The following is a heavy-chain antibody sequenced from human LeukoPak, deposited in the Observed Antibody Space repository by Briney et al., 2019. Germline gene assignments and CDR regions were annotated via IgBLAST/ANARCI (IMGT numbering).Heavy chain of an antibody. CDR3: ARGPGPRGSGSWNWFDP. CDR1: GYTFTSYD. V-gene: IGHV1-8*01. D-gene: IGHD3-10*01. Sequence: GASVKVSCKASGYTFTSYDINWVRQATGQGLEWMGWMNPNSGNTGYAQKFQGRVTMTRNTSISTAYMELSSLRSEDTAVYYCARGPGPRGSGSWNWFDPWGQGTLVTVSS. CDR2: MNPNSGNT. J-gene: IGHJ5*02.